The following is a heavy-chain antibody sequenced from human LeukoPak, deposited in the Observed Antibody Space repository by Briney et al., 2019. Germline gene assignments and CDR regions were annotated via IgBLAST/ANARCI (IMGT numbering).Heavy chain of an antibody. V-gene: IGHV1-46*01. J-gene: IGHJ6*03. CDR1: GYTFTSYY. D-gene: IGHD6-13*01. Sequence: ASVKVSCKASGYTFTSYYMRWVRQAPGQGLEWMGIINPSGGSTSYAQKFQGRVTMTRDMSTSTVYMELSSLRSEDTAVYYCARDLTAAGYYYYYMDVWGKGTTVTVSS. CDR2: INPSGGST. CDR3: ARDLTAAGYYYYYMDV.